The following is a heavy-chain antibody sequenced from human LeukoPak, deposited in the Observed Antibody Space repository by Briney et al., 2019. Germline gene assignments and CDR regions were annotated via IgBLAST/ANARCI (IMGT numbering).Heavy chain of an antibody. CDR2: INNDGSST. CDR3: ARVRGYSGSYPDS. Sequence: GGSLRLSCAASGFTFSSYWMHWVRQVPGKGLVWGSRINNDGSSTSYADSVKGRFTISRDNAKNTLYLQMNSLRAEDTAVYYCARVRGYSGSYPDSWGQGTLVTVSS. J-gene: IGHJ4*02. V-gene: IGHV3-74*01. D-gene: IGHD1-26*01. CDR1: GFTFSSYW.